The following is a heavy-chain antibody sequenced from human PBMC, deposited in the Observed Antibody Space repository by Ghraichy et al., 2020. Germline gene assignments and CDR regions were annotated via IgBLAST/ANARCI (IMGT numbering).Heavy chain of an antibody. J-gene: IGHJ6*02. CDR1: GGSISSFY. CDR3: ARTYCGDDGYPPSYYYYGMDV. V-gene: IGHV4-4*07. Sequence: SETLSLTCTVSGGSISSFYWRWIRQPAGQGLEWLGRIYTNGSTSYNPSRKSRVTMSVDTSKNQFSLRLSSVTAADTAVYYCARTYCGDDGYPPSYYYYGMDVWGQVTTVTVSS. D-gene: IGHD2-21*02. CDR2: IYTNGST.